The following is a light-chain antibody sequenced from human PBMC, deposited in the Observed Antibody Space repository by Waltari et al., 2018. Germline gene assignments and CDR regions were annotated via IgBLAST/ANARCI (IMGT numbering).Light chain of an antibody. Sequence: QSALTQPASVSGSPGQSITISCTGTSSDIGGYNLVPWYQQHPGKAPELMIYEGSKRPSGVSNRFSGSKSGNTASLTISGLQAEDEADYYCCSYAATTTFVLFGGGTKLTVL. V-gene: IGLV2-23*03. CDR3: CSYAATTTFVL. J-gene: IGLJ2*01. CDR1: SSDIGGYNL. CDR2: EGS.